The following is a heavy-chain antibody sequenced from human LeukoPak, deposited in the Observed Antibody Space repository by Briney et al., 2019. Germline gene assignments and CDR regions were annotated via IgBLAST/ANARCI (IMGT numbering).Heavy chain of an antibody. CDR2: IYSGGST. D-gene: IGHD6-13*01. CDR1: GFTFSSYA. J-gene: IGHJ4*02. CDR3: ARDLEAAAGAFDY. Sequence: GGSLRLSCAASGFTFSSYAMHWVRQAPGKGLEWVSVIYSGGSTSYADSVKGRFTISRDNSKNTLYLQMNSLRAEDTAVYYCARDLEAAAGAFDYWGQGTLVTVSS. V-gene: IGHV3-66*01.